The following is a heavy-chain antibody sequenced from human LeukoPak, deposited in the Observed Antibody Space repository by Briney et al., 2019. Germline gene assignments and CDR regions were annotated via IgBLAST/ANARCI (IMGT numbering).Heavy chain of an antibody. J-gene: IGHJ3*02. CDR2: ISWNSGSI. V-gene: IGHV3-9*01. CDR1: GFTFDDYA. D-gene: IGHD3-10*01. CDR3: AKDMAGYYGSGSYYKPEAFDI. Sequence: PWGSLRLSCAASGFTFDDYAMHWVRQDPGKGLECVSGISWNSGSIGYADSVKGRFTISRDNAKNSLYLQMNSLRAEDTALYYCAKDMAGYYGSGSYYKPEAFDIWGQGTMVTVSS.